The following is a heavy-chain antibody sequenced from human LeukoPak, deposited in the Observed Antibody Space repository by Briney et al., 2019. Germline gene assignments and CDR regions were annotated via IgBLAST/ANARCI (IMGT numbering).Heavy chain of an antibody. D-gene: IGHD1-26*01. CDR2: IYYSGST. CDR3: ARGKLEWELLPEPDFLFDY. Sequence: PSETLSLTCTVSGGSISSYYWSWIRQPPGKGLEWIGYIYYSGSTNYDPSLKSRVTISVDTSKNQFSLKLSSVTAADTAVYYCARGKLEWELLPEPDFLFDYWGQGTLVTVSS. V-gene: IGHV4-59*01. J-gene: IGHJ4*02. CDR1: GGSISSYY.